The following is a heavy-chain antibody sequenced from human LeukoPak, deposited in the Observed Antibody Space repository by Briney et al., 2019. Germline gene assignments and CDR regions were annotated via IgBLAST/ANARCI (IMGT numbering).Heavy chain of an antibody. CDR2: IIPIFGTA. CDR3: ARDWSIAAAEYYFDY. D-gene: IGHD6-13*01. CDR1: GGTFSSYA. V-gene: IGHV1-69*13. Sequence: SVKVSCKASGGTFSSYAISWVRQAPGQGLEWMGGIIPIFGTANHAQKFQGRVTITADESTSTAYMELSSLRSEDTAVYYCARDWSIAAAEYYFDYWGQGTLVTVSS. J-gene: IGHJ4*02.